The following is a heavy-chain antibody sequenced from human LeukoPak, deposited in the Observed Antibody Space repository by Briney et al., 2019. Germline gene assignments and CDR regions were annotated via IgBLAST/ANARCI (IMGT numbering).Heavy chain of an antibody. CDR1: GGSVSSGNYY. CDR3: ARECYYDTSGYRYYFDY. V-gene: IGHV4-61*01. Sequence: SETLSLTCTVSGGSVSSGNYYWSWVRQPPGKGLEWIGYIYYTGSTNYNPSLKSRVTISVDTSKSQFSLKLSSVTAADTAVYYCARECYYDTSGYRYYFDYWGQGTLVTVSS. CDR2: IYYTGST. D-gene: IGHD3-22*01. J-gene: IGHJ4*02.